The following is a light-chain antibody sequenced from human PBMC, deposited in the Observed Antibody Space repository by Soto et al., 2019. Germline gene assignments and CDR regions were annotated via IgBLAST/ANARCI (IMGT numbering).Light chain of an antibody. Sequence: EIVLTQSPGTLSLSPGERATLSCRASQGVSSRYLAWYQQKPGQAPRLLMFGASDRATGIPDRFSGSGSGTDFTLIISRLEPEDFAVYYCQQYGNSPWTFGQGTKVDIK. J-gene: IGKJ1*01. CDR3: QQYGNSPWT. CDR1: QGVSSRY. V-gene: IGKV3-20*01. CDR2: GAS.